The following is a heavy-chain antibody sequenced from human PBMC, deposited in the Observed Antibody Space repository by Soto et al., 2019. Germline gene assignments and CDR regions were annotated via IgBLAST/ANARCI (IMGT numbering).Heavy chain of an antibody. J-gene: IGHJ5*02. V-gene: IGHV4-31*03. D-gene: IGHD2-2*01. Sequence: LSLPCTVSGGSISSGGYYWSWIRQHPGKGLEWIGYIYYSGTTYYNPSLKSRVTISADTSKNQFSLKLSSVSAADTALYYCARCSLVVVPAPGFDPWGRGTLVTGS. CDR2: IYYSGTT. CDR3: ARCSLVVVPAPGFDP. CDR1: GGSISSGGYY.